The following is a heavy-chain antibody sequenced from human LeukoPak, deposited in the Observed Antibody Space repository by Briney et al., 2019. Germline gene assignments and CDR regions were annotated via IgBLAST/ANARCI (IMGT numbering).Heavy chain of an antibody. CDR1: GFTFSSNG. CDR2: IDTAGDP. CDR3: ARGYGSGSYAGMDV. J-gene: IGHJ6*04. Sequence: PGGSLRLSCVASGFTFSSNGMHWVRQAAGKGLEWVSGIDTAGDPCYPGSVKGRFTISRENAKNSLYLQRNSLTAGDTAVYYCARGYGSGSYAGMDVWGKGTTVTVSS. D-gene: IGHD3-10*01. V-gene: IGHV3-13*05.